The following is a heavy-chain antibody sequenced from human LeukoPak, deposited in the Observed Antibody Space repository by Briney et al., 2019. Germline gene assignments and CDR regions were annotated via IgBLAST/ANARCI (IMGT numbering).Heavy chain of an antibody. CDR2: INPNSGGT. CDR1: GYTFTGYY. V-gene: IGHV1-2*02. CDR3: ARDSGYYYDSSGYSNTLGY. J-gene: IGHJ4*02. Sequence: ASVKVSCKASGYTFTGYYMHWVRQAPGQGLEWMGWINPNSGGTNYAQKFQGRVTMTRDTSISTAYMELSRLRSDDTAVYYCARDSGYYYDSSGYSNTLGYWGQGTLVTVSS. D-gene: IGHD3-22*01.